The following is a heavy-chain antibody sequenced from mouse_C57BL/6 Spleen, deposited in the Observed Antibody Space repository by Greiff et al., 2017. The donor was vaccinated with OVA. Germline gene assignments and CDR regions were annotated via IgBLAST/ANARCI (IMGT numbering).Heavy chain of an antibody. J-gene: IGHJ3*01. CDR3: VYDYDVFAY. CDR1: GYAFSSSW. CDR2: IYPGDGDT. D-gene: IGHD2-4*01. Sequence: LEESGPELVKPGASVKISCKASGYAFSSSWMNWVKQRPGKGLEWIGRIYPGDGDTNYNGKFKGKATLTADKSSSTAYMQLSSLTSEDSAVYFCVYDYDVFAYWGQGTLVTVSA. V-gene: IGHV1-82*01.